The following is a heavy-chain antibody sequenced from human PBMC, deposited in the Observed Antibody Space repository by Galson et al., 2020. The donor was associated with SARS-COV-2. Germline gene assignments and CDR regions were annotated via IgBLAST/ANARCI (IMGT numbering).Heavy chain of an antibody. V-gene: IGHV1-58*02. J-gene: IGHJ4*02. CDR2: IVVGSGNT. CDR3: AANGHQNYYDSSGLDY. D-gene: IGHD3-22*01. CDR1: GFTFTSSA. Sequence: SVKVSCKASGFTFTSSAMQWVRQARGQRLEWIGWIVVGSGNTNYAQKFQERVTITRDMSTSTAYMELSSLRSEDTAVYYCAANGHQNYYDSSGLDYWGQGTLVTVSS.